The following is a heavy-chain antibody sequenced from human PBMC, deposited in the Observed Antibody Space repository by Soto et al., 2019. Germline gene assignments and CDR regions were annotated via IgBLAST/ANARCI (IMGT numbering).Heavy chain of an antibody. CDR2: ITSSSSYI. D-gene: IGHD3-22*01. J-gene: IGHJ4*02. Sequence: SGGSLRLSCAASGFTFSSYSMNWVRQAPGKGLEWVSSITSSSSYIYYADSVKGRFTISRDNSKNTLFLQMNSLRAEDTAIYYCAKGGSYYYDSSGYYANWGQGTLVTVSS. CDR3: AKGGSYYYDSSGYYAN. CDR1: GFTFSSYS. V-gene: IGHV3-21*04.